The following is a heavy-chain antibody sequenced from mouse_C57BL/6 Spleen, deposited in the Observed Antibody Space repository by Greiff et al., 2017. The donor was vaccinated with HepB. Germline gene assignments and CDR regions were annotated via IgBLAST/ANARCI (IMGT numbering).Heavy chain of an antibody. CDR2: INYDGSST. CDR3: ARTLLSYAMDY. D-gene: IGHD2-10*01. Sequence: EVKLVESEGGLVQPGSSMKLSCTASGFTFSDYYMAWVRQVPEKGLEWVANINYDGSSTYYLDSLKSRFIISRDNAKNILYLQMSSLKSEDTATYYCARTLLSYAMDYWGQGTSVTVSS. J-gene: IGHJ4*01. CDR1: GFTFSDYY. V-gene: IGHV5-16*01.